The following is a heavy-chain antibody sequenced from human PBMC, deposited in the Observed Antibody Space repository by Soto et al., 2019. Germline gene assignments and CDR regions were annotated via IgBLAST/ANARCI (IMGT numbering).Heavy chain of an antibody. CDR3: AREKTSYGMDV. CDR2: MNPNSGNT. Sequence: QVQLVQSGAEVKKPGASVKVSCKASGYTFTSYDINWVRQATGQGLEWMGWMNPNSGNTGYAQKFQGRVTMTRNTSISNAYMGLSSLRSEEPALYYCAREKTSYGMDVWGQGTTVTVSS. J-gene: IGHJ6*02. V-gene: IGHV1-8*01. CDR1: GYTFTSYD.